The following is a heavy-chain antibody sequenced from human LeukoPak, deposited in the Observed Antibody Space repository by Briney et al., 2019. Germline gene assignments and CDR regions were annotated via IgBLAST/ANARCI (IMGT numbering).Heavy chain of an antibody. CDR2: ISAYNGNT. Sequence: ASVKVSCKASGYTFTSYGISWVRQAPGQGLEWMGWISAYNGNTNYAQKLQGRVTMTTDTSTSTVYMELRSLRADDTAVYYCAREREQLDDFGYWGQGTLVTVSS. CDR1: GYTFTSYG. CDR3: AREREQLDDFGY. D-gene: IGHD6-6*01. V-gene: IGHV1-18*01. J-gene: IGHJ4*02.